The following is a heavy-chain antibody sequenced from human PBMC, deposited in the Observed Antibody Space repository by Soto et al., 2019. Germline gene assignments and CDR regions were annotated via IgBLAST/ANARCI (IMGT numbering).Heavy chain of an antibody. J-gene: IGHJ4*02. CDR1: GFTFSSYG. CDR2: IWYDGSNK. CDR3: AREIGLGIYFDY. D-gene: IGHD1-26*01. Sequence: GGSLRLSCAASGFTFSSYGMHWVRQAPGKGLEWVAVIWYDGSNKYYADSVKGRFTISRDNSKNTLYLQMNSLRAEDTAVYYCAREIGLGIYFDYWAQGTLVPVAS. V-gene: IGHV3-33*01.